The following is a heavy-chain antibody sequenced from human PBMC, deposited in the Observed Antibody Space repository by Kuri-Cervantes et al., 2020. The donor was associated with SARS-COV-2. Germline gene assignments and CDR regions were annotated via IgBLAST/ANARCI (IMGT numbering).Heavy chain of an antibody. J-gene: IGHJ4*02. V-gene: IGHV2-5*05. Sequence: SGPTLVKPTQTLTLTCTFSGFSLTTSGVCVGWIRQPPGKALEWLALIYWDDDKRYGPSLKSRLTITKDTSKNQVVLTMTNMDPVDTATYYCARALGMGSFDYWGQGTLVTVSS. CDR1: GFSLTTSGVC. CDR2: IYWDDDK. CDR3: ARALGMGSFDY.